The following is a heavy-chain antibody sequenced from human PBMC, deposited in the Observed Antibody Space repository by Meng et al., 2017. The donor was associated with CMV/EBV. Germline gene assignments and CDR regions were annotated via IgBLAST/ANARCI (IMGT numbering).Heavy chain of an antibody. V-gene: IGHV4-39*07. J-gene: IGHJ4*02. CDR1: GGSISSSSYY. D-gene: IGHD3-10*01. Sequence: RQLEESGPGLVTPSETLSLPCTVSGGSISSSSYYWGWIRQPPGKGLEWIGSIYYSGSTYYNPSLKSRVTISVDTSKNQFSLKLSSVTAADTAVYYCVTWLWFGELSGYYFDYWGQGTLVTVSS. CDR2: IYYSGST. CDR3: VTWLWFGELSGYYFDY.